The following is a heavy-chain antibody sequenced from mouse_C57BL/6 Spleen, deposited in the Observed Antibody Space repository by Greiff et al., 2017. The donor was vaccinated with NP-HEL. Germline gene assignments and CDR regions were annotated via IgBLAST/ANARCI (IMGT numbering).Heavy chain of an antibody. CDR2: ISGGGGNT. Sequence: EVMLVESGGGLVKPGGSLKLSCAASGFTFSSYTMSWVRQTPEKRLEWVATISGGGGNTYYPDSVKGRFTISRDNAKNTLYLQMSSLRSEDTALDYCAREEAYYSNYRYFDVWGTGTTVTVSS. J-gene: IGHJ1*03. CDR1: GFTFSSYT. D-gene: IGHD2-5*01. CDR3: AREEAYYSNYRYFDV. V-gene: IGHV5-9*01.